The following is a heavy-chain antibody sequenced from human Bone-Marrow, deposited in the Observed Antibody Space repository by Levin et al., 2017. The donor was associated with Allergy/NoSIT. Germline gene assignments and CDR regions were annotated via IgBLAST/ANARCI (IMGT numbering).Heavy chain of an antibody. CDR1: GYTFTSSG. V-gene: IGHV1-18*04. CDR3: ATDQIPGADGYDI. Sequence: AASVKVSCTASGYTFTSSGITWVRQAPGQGLEWMAWISAHNGNTNYAQKFQDRVTLTTDTSTNTAYMEVRSLRSDDTAVYYCATDQIPGADGYDIWGQGTMVTISS. CDR2: ISAHNGNT. J-gene: IGHJ3*02. D-gene: IGHD5-24*01.